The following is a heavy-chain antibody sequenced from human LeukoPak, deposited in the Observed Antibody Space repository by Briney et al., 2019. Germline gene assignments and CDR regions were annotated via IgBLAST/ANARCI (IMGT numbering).Heavy chain of an antibody. J-gene: IGHJ4*02. Sequence: PGGSLRLSCAASGFTVSSNYMSWVRQAPGKGLEWVSVFYSGGSTYYADSVKVRFTISRDNSKNTVYLQMNSLRAEDTAVYYCARGDGYNFWDYWGQGTLVTVSS. V-gene: IGHV3-53*01. CDR3: ARGDGYNFWDY. CDR1: GFTVSSNY. CDR2: FYSGGST. D-gene: IGHD5-24*01.